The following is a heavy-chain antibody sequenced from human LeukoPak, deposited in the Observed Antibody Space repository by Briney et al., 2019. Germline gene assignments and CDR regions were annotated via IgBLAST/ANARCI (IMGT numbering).Heavy chain of an antibody. Sequence: GASVKVSCKASGYTFTGFYMHWVRQAPGQGLEWMGWLNPNSGGTNYAQKFQGRATMTRDTSISTAYMELSRLRSDDTAVYYCARGGAPYCCGGSCYGLGPDDAFDIWGQGTMVTVSS. D-gene: IGHD2-15*01. V-gene: IGHV1-2*02. J-gene: IGHJ3*02. CDR3: ARGGAPYCCGGSCYGLGPDDAFDI. CDR1: GYTFTGFY. CDR2: LNPNSGGT.